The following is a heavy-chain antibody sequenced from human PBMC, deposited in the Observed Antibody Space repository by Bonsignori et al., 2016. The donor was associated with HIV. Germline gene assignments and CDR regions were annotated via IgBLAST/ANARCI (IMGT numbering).Heavy chain of an antibody. CDR2: ISSTVSVT. CDR3: ARVRPKISWELQGFDF. Sequence: WIRQPPGKGLEWVSHISSTVSVTYYADSVKGRFTISRDNAKNSLYLQMNSLRDEDTAVYFCARVRPKISWELQGFDFWGQGTLVTVSS. V-gene: IGHV3-11*04. J-gene: IGHJ4*02. D-gene: IGHD1-26*01.